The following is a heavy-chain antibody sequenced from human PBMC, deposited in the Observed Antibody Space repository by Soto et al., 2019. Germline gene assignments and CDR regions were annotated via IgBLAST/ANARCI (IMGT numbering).Heavy chain of an antibody. Sequence: SETLSLTFAVSGYSLSSGSYWGWIRQPPGKGPEWIASIYHGGTTFYNPSLKSRVTLSVDTSKNHYSLKLRSVTAADTAVYYCARVHVMVVAGSTFDYWGPGILVTVSS. CDR1: GYSLSSGSY. V-gene: IGHV4-38-2*01. D-gene: IGHD6-19*01. J-gene: IGHJ4*01. CDR3: ARVHVMVVAGSTFDY. CDR2: IYHGGTT.